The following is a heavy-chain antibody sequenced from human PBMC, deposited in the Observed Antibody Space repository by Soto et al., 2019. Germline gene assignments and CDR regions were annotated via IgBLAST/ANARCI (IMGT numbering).Heavy chain of an antibody. CDR2: FSAGGRA. CDR3: AKESMPEHYGDTLFDH. J-gene: IGHJ4*02. V-gene: IGHV3-23*01. D-gene: IGHD4-17*01. CDR1: GFSFSNYA. Sequence: EVQLLESGGGLVQPEGSLRLSCEASGFSFSNYALSWVRQAPGKGLEWVSTFSAGGRAYYADSVKGRFTIAKDFSKNTLHLQTNSLRAEDTAVYFCAKESMPEHYGDTLFDHWGQGTRVTVSS.